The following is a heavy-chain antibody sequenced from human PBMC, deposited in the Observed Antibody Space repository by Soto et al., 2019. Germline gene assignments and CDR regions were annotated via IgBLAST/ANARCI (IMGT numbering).Heavy chain of an antibody. V-gene: IGHV4-34*01. D-gene: IGHD3-16*01. CDR1: GGSCSGFY. J-gene: IGHJ6*02. Sequence: PSETLSLTCAVYGGSCSGFYWSWIRQPPGKGLEWIGEINHSGRTKYTPSLKSRVTISVDTSKKQFSLKFSSVTAADTAVYYCGRGMGEVRIFYQSKSMHVCGQWRKVTLYS. CDR2: INHSGRT. CDR3: GRGMGEVRIFYQSKSMHV.